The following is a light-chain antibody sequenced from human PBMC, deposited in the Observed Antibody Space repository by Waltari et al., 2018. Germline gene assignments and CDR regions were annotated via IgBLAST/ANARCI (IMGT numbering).Light chain of an antibody. CDR2: RNN. CDR1: SSNIGSNF. V-gene: IGLV1-47*01. CDR3: ASWDDSLSGGI. Sequence: QSVLTPPPSASGPPGQRVTISCSGSSSNIGSNFVYWYQQFPGTAPKLLSFRNNQRPSGVPDRFSGSKSGSSASLAISGLRSDDEAHYYCASWDDSLSGGIFGGGTEVTVL. J-gene: IGLJ2*01.